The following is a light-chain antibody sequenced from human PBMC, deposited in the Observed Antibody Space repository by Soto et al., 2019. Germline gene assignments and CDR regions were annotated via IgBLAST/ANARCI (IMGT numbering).Light chain of an antibody. CDR1: QSVSYN. CDR3: QQYNNWPRT. CDR2: GPS. Sequence: EIVMTQSPATLSVSPGERVTLSCRASQSVSYNLAWYQQKPGQAPRLLISGPSTRATGIPARFSGSGSGTEFTLTISSMQSEDVALYYCQQYNNWPRTFGQGTKVEIK. V-gene: IGKV3-15*01. J-gene: IGKJ1*01.